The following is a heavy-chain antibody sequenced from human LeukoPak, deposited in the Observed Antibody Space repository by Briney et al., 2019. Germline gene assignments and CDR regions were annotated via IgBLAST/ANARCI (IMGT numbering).Heavy chain of an antibody. CDR2: ISGSGGST. D-gene: IGHD4-17*01. CDR3: AKGGYGDGDD. CDR1: GFTVSSNY. V-gene: IGHV3-23*01. J-gene: IGHJ4*02. Sequence: GGSLRLSCAASGFTVSSNYMSWVRQAPGKGLEWVSAISGSGGSTYYADSVKGRFTISRDNSKNTLYLQMNSLRAEDTAVYYCAKGGYGDGDDWGQGTLVTVSS.